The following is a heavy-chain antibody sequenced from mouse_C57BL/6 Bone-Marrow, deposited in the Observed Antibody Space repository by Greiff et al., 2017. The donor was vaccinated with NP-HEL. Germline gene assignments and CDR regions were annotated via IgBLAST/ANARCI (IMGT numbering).Heavy chain of an antibody. CDR1: GYTFTNYW. V-gene: IGHV1-63*01. CDR3: ARRLGPYYAMDY. CDR2: IYPGGGYT. D-gene: IGHD4-1*01. Sequence: VKVVESGAELVRPGTSVKMSCKASGYTFTNYWIGWAKQRPGHGLEWIGDIYPGGGYTNYNEKFKGKATLTADKSSSTAYMQFSSLTSEDSAIYYCARRLGPYYAMDYWGQGTSVTVSS. J-gene: IGHJ4*01.